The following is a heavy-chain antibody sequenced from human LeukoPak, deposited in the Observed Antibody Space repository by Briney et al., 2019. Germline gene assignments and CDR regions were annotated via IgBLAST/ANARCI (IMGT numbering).Heavy chain of an antibody. CDR1: GFTLSGYG. V-gene: IGHV3-30*18. D-gene: IGHD6-13*01. Sequence: GRSLRLSCAASGFTLSGYGMHWVRQAPGKGLEWLAVILYDGSSIYYADSVKGRFSISRDNSKNTLYLQMNSLRAEDTAVYYCAKTGSSWHTIDYWGQGTLVTVSS. CDR2: ILYDGSSI. CDR3: AKTGSSWHTIDY. J-gene: IGHJ4*02.